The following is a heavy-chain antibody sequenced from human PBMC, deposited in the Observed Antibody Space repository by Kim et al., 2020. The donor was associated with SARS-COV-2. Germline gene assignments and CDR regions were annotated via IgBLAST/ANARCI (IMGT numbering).Heavy chain of an antibody. Sequence: SETLSLTCTVSGGSISSGGYYWSWIRQHPGKGLEWIGYIYYSGSTYYNPSLKSRVTISVDTSKNQFSLKLSSVTAADTAVYYCAREYCSGGSCYLTNWFDPWGQGTLVTVSS. V-gene: IGHV4-31*03. CDR3: AREYCSGGSCYLTNWFDP. J-gene: IGHJ5*02. CDR2: IYYSGST. D-gene: IGHD2-15*01. CDR1: GGSISSGGYY.